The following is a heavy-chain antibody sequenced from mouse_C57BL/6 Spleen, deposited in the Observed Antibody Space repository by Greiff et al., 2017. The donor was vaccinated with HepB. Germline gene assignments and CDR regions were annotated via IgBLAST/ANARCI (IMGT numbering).Heavy chain of an antibody. CDR2: INPYNGGT. J-gene: IGHJ2*01. CDR1: GYTFTDYY. D-gene: IGHD1-1*01. Sequence: EVQLQQSGPVLVKPGASVKMSCKASGYTFTDYYMNWVKQSHGKSLEWIGVINPYNGGTSYSQKFKGKATLTVDKSSSTAYMELNSLTSEDSAVYYCAREGYYGSSFDYWGQGTTLTVSS. CDR3: AREGYYGSSFDY. V-gene: IGHV1-19*01.